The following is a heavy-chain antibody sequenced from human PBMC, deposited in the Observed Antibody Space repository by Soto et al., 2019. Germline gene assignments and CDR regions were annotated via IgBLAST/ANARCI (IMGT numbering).Heavy chain of an antibody. D-gene: IGHD3-3*01. CDR1: GGTFSSYA. V-gene: IGHV1-69*01. CDR3: ARAPDFGVVNPLLHYYGMDV. CDR2: IIPIFGTA. J-gene: IGHJ6*02. Sequence: QVQLVQSGAEVKKPGSSVKVSCKASGGTFSSYAISWVRQAPGQGLEWMGGIIPIFGTANYAQKFQGRVTITADDSTSTAYMELSSLGSEYTAVYYCARAPDFGVVNPLLHYYGMDVWGQGATVAVSS.